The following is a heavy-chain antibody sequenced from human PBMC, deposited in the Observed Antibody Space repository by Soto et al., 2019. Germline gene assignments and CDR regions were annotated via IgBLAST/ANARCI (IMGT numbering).Heavy chain of an antibody. V-gene: IGHV1-3*01. CDR1: GYTFTSYA. Sequence: GASVKVSCKASGYTFTSYAVHWVRQAPGQRLEWMGWINAGNGNTKYSQKFQGRVTITRDTSASTAYMELSSLRSEDTAVYYCARDQYYYDSSGYGAAYDYYGMDVWGQGTTVTVSS. J-gene: IGHJ6*02. CDR2: INAGNGNT. D-gene: IGHD3-22*01. CDR3: ARDQYYYDSSGYGAAYDYYGMDV.